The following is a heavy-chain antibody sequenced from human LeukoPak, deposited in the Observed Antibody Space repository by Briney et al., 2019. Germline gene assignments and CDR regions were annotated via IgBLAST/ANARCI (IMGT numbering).Heavy chain of an antibody. CDR3: AKDGYYYDSSGPSLLSYFDY. J-gene: IGHJ4*02. D-gene: IGHD3-22*01. Sequence: PGGSLRLSCAASGFTFSSYAMSGGRQAPGKGLEGASAISGSGGSTYYANSVKGRFTISRDNSKNTLYLQMNSLRAEDTAVYYCAKDGYYYDSSGPSLLSYFDYWGQGTLVTVSS. V-gene: IGHV3-23*01. CDR1: GFTFSSYA. CDR2: ISGSGGST.